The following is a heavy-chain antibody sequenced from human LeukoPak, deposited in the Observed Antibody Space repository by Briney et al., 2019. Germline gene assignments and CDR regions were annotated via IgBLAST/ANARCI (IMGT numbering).Heavy chain of an antibody. V-gene: IGHV4-59*01. D-gene: IGHD1-14*01. CDR1: GGSINFYY. J-gene: IGHJ5*02. CDR3: AKGGPEASAGLSWFDP. Sequence: PSETLSLTCTVPGGSINFYYWHWMRQPPGKGLEWIGHTFYSGNVKYNPSLESRVTISVDRSKNQISLNLNSVTAADTAVYYCAKGGPEASAGLSWFDPWGQGTLVTVSS. CDR2: TFYSGNV.